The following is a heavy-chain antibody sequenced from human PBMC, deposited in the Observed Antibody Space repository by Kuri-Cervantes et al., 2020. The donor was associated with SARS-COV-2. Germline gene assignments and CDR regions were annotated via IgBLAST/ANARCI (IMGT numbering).Heavy chain of an antibody. CDR1: GFTFSSYE. CDR3: ARGRGSSKDWFDP. J-gene: IGHJ5*02. V-gene: IGHV3-48*03. CDR2: ISSSGSTI. Sequence: GESLKISCAASGFTFSSYELNWVRQAPGKGLEWVSYISSSGSTIYYADSVKGRFTVSRDNAQNSLYLQMNSLRAEDTAVYYCARGRGSSKDWFDPWGQGTLVTVSS. D-gene: IGHD6-6*01.